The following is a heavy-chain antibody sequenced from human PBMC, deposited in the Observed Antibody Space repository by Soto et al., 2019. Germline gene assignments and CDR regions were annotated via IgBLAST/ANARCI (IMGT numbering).Heavy chain of an antibody. CDR3: AKSSFYGSYCSNGVCQEGWFDP. CDR1: GFTFSSYA. J-gene: IGHJ5*02. CDR2: ITGNGGST. V-gene: IGHV3-23*01. D-gene: IGHD2-8*01. Sequence: GGTLRLSCAASGFTFSSYAMSWVRQAPGRGLEWVSAITGNGGSTYYADSVKGRFTISGDNPKNTLYLQMNSLRAEDTSVYYCAKSSFYGSYCSNGVCQEGWFDPWGQGTLVTVSS.